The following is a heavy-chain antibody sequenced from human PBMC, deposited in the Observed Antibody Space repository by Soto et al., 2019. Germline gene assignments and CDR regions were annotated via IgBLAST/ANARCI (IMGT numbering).Heavy chain of an antibody. Sequence: QVQLQESGPGLVKPSQTLSLTCTVSGDSITSSDYYWSWIRQPPGKGLEWIGYFSYSGSTSYNPSRKSRVTISVDTSKNQLSLKLSSVTAADTAVYYCASGGSYADYWGQGTLVTVSS. CDR1: GDSITSSDYY. V-gene: IGHV4-30-4*01. CDR2: FSYSGST. J-gene: IGHJ4*02. CDR3: ASGGSYADY. D-gene: IGHD1-26*01.